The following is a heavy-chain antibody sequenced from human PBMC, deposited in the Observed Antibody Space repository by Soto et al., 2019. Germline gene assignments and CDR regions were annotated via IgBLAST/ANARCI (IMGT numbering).Heavy chain of an antibody. Sequence: SETLSLTCTVSGGSISSYYWSWIRQPPGKGLEWIGYIYYSGSTNYNPSLKSRVTISVDTSKNQFSLKLSSVTAADTAVYYCARGGSSSSGPGYCYYGMDVWGQGTTVTVSS. V-gene: IGHV4-59*01. CDR1: GGSISSYY. CDR2: IYYSGST. D-gene: IGHD6-6*01. J-gene: IGHJ6*02. CDR3: ARGGSSSSGPGYCYYGMDV.